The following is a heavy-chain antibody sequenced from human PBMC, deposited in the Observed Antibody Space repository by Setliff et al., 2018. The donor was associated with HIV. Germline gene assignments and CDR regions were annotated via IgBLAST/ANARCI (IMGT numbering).Heavy chain of an antibody. J-gene: IGHJ4*02. Sequence: SETLSLTCTVSNGSISSSSYFWGWIRQPPGKELEWIGNIFYSGSTYYNPSLKSRVLISVDTSKNQFTLKLTSVTAADTAVYYCARRGIIAGTTDFWGQGTPVTVSS. V-gene: IGHV4-39*01. CDR1: NGSISSSSYF. CDR3: ARRGIIAGTTDF. CDR2: IFYSGST. D-gene: IGHD1-7*01.